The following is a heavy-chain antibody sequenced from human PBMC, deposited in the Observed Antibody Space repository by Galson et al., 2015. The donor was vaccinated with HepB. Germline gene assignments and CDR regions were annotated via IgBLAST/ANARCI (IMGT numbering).Heavy chain of an antibody. CDR2: IKSKTDGGTT. CDR1: GFTFKNAW. V-gene: IGHV3-15*01. D-gene: IGHD2-15*01. Sequence: SLRLSCAASGFTFKNAWMSWVRQAPGKGMEWVGRIKSKTDGGTTDYAAPVKGRFTISRDDSKNTLYLQMNSLKTEDTAVYYCTTLCSGGSCYFYYYMDVWGKGTTVTVSS. CDR3: TTLCSGGSCYFYYYMDV. J-gene: IGHJ6*03.